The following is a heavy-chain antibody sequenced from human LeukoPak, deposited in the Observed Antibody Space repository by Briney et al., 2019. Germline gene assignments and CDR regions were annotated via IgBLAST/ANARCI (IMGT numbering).Heavy chain of an antibody. V-gene: IGHV1-2*02. CDR1: GYTFTDYY. CDR3: ARGTQWELLHYFDY. D-gene: IGHD1-26*01. CDR2: INPNSGGT. J-gene: IGHJ4*02. Sequence: ASVTVSFKASGYTFTDYYMHWVRQAPGQGREWMGWINPNSGGTNYAQKFQGRVTMTRDTSISTAYMELSRLRSDDTAVYYCARGTQWELLHYFDYWGQGTLVTVSS.